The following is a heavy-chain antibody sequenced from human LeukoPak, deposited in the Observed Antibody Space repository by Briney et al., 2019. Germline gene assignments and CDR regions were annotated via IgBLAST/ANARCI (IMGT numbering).Heavy chain of an antibody. CDR3: ARDTEDSSGYLSTTPFDY. D-gene: IGHD3-22*01. J-gene: IGHJ4*02. CDR2: ISAYNGNT. V-gene: IGHV1-18*01. CDR1: GYTFTSYG. Sequence: GASVKVSCKASGYTFTSYGISWVRQASGQGLEWMGWISAYNGNTNYAQKVQGRVTMTTDTSTSTAYMELRSLRSDDTAVYYCARDTEDSSGYLSTTPFDYWGQGTLVTVSS.